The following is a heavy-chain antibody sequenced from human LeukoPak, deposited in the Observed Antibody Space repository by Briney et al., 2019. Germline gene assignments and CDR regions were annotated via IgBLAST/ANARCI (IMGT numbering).Heavy chain of an antibody. J-gene: IGHJ4*02. CDR2: IYYSGST. CDR3: ARGSIAAFADFDY. D-gene: IGHD6-6*01. Sequence: SETLSLTCNVSGGSISSSSYYWSWIRQPPGKGLEWIGYIYYSGSTNYNPSLKSRVTISVDTSKNQFSLKLSSVTAADTAVYYCARGSIAAFADFDYWGQGTLVTVSS. CDR1: GGSISSSSYY. V-gene: IGHV4-61*01.